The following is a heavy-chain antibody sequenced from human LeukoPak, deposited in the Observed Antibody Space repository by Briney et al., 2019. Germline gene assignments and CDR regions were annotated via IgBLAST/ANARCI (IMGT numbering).Heavy chain of an antibody. CDR1: GFTFDDYT. D-gene: IGHD6-13*01. J-gene: IGHJ4*02. CDR3: AKDATYSSSWYGPDFDY. V-gene: IGHV3-30*04. Sequence: PGGSLRLSCEASGFTFDDYTMHWVRQAPGKGLEWVAVISYDGSNKYYADSVKGRFTISRDNSKNTLYLQMNSLRAEDTAVYYCAKDATYSSSWYGPDFDYWGQGTLVTVSS. CDR2: ISYDGSNK.